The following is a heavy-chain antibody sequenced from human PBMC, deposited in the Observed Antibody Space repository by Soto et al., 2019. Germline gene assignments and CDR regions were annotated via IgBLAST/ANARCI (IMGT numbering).Heavy chain of an antibody. Sequence: EVQLVESGGGLVQPGGSLRLSCAASGFTVTNAWMSWVRQAPGKGLEWVDRIKGKTEGGTTDYAAPVRGRFTMSRDDSRNTLYLQMNSLKTEDTAVYYCTTVPSGWRAPGGWGQGTLVTVSS. CDR3: TTVPSGWRAPGG. D-gene: IGHD3-3*01. CDR2: IKGKTEGGTT. CDR1: GFTVTNAW. V-gene: IGHV3-15*01. J-gene: IGHJ4*02.